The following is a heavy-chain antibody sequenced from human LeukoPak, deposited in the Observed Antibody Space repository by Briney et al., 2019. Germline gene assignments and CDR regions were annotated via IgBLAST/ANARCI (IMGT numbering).Heavy chain of an antibody. CDR2: ICTSGST. J-gene: IGHJ4*02. V-gene: IGHV4-4*09. Sequence: SETLSLTCTVSGGSISSYYWSWIRQPPGKGLEWIGYICTSGSTNYNPSLKSRVTISVDTSKNQFSLKLSSVTAADTAVYYCARHHNYHFFDYWGQGTLVTVSS. CDR1: GGSISSYY. CDR3: ARHHNYHFFDY. D-gene: IGHD5-24*01.